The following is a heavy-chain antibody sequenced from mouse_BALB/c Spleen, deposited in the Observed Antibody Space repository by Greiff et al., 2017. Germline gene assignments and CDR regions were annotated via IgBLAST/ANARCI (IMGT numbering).Heavy chain of an antibody. D-gene: IGHD2-14*01. CDR3: TRYYRYAMDY. Sequence: QVQLQQSGAELAKPGASVKMSCKASGYTFTSYWMHWVKQRPGQGLEWIGYINPSTGYTEYNQKFKDKATLTVDKSSSTAYMQLSSPTSEDSAVYYCTRYYRYAMDYWGQGTSVTVSS. V-gene: IGHV1-7*01. CDR1: GYTFTSYW. J-gene: IGHJ4*01. CDR2: INPSTGYT.